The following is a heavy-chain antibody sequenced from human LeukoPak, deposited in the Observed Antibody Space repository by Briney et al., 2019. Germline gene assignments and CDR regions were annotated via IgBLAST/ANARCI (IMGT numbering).Heavy chain of an antibody. CDR2: IYYSGST. CDR1: GGSISSSSYY. V-gene: IGHV4-39*01. CDR3: ASAVRGSSVDY. Sequence: PSETLSLTCTVSGGSISSSSYYWGWIRQPPGKGLEWIGYIYYSGSTYYNPSLKSRVTMSVDTSKNQFSLKLTSVTAADTAVYYCASAVRGSSVDYWGQGTLVTVSS. J-gene: IGHJ4*02.